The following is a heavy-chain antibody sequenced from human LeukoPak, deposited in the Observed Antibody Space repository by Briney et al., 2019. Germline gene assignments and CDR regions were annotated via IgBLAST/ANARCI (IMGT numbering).Heavy chain of an antibody. CDR3: ARDLYRDSLPVSWFDP. CDR2: ISAYNGNT. V-gene: IGHV1-18*01. J-gene: IGHJ5*02. CDR1: GYTFTGYG. Sequence: GASVKVSCKASGYTFTGYGISWVRQAPGQGLEWMGWISAYNGNTNYAQKLQGRVTMTTDTSTSTAYMELRSLRSDDTAVYYCARDLYRDSLPVSWFDPWGQGTLVTVSS. D-gene: IGHD4-11*01.